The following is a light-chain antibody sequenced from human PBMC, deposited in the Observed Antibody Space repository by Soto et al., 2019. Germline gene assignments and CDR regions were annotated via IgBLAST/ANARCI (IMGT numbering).Light chain of an antibody. J-gene: IGKJ4*01. Sequence: EIVMTQSPVTLSVSPGERATLSCRASQTVTTDLASYQQKPDQAPRLVNDGAYSRATDLPGRFSGRGCRKECILISSRLQAEGLPIYFWQPYNRRPLTFGGGTKVDIK. CDR3: QPYNRRPLT. V-gene: IGKV3-15*01. CDR1: QTVTTD. CDR2: GAY.